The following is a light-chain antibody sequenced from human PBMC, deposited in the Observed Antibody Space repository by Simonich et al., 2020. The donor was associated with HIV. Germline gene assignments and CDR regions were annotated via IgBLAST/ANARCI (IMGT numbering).Light chain of an antibody. J-gene: IGLJ2*01. V-gene: IGLV2-23*01. CDR1: SSDVGSYNF. CDR3: CSYAGSSPSVV. Sequence: QSALTQPASVSGSPGQSITISCTGTSSDVGSYNFVSWYQQHPGKAPKLMIYEGSKRPAGVSNRFSGSKSGNTASLTISWLEAEDEADYYCCSYAGSSPSVVFGGGTKLTVL. CDR2: EGS.